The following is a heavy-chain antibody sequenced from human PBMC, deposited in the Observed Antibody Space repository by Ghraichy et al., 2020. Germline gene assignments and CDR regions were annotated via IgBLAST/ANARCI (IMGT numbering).Heavy chain of an antibody. D-gene: IGHD5-12*01. CDR3: AKDARHSGYDLVRVRPDAFDI. J-gene: IGHJ3*02. V-gene: IGHV3-23*01. CDR1: GFTFSSYA. CDR2: ISGSGGST. Sequence: GGSLRLSCAASGFTFSSYAMSWVRQAPGKGLEWVSAISGSGGSTYYADSVKGRFTISRDNSKNTLYLQMNSLRAEDTAVYYCAKDARHSGYDLVRVRPDAFDIWGQGTMVTVSS.